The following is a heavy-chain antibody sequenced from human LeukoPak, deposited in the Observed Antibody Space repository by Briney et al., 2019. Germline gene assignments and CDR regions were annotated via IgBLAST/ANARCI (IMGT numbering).Heavy chain of an antibody. Sequence: GGSLRLSCVASGFTFSSCWMSWVRQAPGKGLEWVANIKQDGRDNYYVDSVKGRFTISRDNAKNSLYLQMNSLRAEDTAVYYCARVDGSGSYLGYWGQGTLVTVSS. D-gene: IGHD3-10*01. CDR2: IKQDGRDN. J-gene: IGHJ4*02. V-gene: IGHV3-7*03. CDR1: GFTFSSCW. CDR3: ARVDGSGSYLGY.